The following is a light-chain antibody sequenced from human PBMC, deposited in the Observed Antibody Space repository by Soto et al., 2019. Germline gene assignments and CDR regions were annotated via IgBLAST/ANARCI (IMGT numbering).Light chain of an antibody. CDR2: GAY. CDR3: KQSYNTPST. Sequence: EIVMTQSPATLSVSPGERATLSCRSSQSVTSNLAWYQQKPGQAPRLLIYGAYTRATGIQARFSGSGSGTEFTLTIRSLQSEDFGTYYCKQSYNTPSTFGQGTRLEI. V-gene: IGKV3-15*01. CDR1: QSVTSN. J-gene: IGKJ5*01.